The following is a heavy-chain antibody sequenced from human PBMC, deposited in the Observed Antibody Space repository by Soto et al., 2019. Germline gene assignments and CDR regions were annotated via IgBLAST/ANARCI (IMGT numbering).Heavy chain of an antibody. CDR3: TTTPYGDYEGSYYFDY. J-gene: IGHJ4*02. CDR2: IKSKTDGGTT. Sequence: PWGSLRLSCAASGFTFINAWIIFFRHSPFKWLEWVVRIKSKTDGGTTDYAAPVKGRFTISRDDSKNTLYLQMNSLKTEDTAVYYCTTTPYGDYEGSYYFDYWGQGTLVTVSS. CDR1: GFTFINAW. V-gene: IGHV3-15*01. D-gene: IGHD4-17*01.